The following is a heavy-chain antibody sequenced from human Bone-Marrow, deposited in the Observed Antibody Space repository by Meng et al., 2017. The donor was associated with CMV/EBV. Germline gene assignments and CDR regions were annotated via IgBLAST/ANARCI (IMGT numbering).Heavy chain of an antibody. J-gene: IGHJ4*02. CDR1: GFTFSSYS. Sequence: GESLKISCAASGFTFSSYSMNWVRQAPGKGLEWVSSISSSSSYIYYADSVKGRFTISRDNAKNSLYLQMNSLRAEDTAVYYCARSAKSGYPLIIDFDYWVQGTLVTVSS. CDR2: ISSSSSYI. D-gene: IGHD3-3*01. CDR3: ARSAKSGYPLIIDFDY. V-gene: IGHV3-21*01.